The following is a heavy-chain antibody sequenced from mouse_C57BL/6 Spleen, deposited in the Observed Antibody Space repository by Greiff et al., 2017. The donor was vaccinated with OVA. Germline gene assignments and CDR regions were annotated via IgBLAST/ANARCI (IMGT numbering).Heavy chain of an antibody. CDR2: INPSNGGT. CDR1: GYTFTSYW. J-gene: IGHJ3*01. CDR3: ARIDGYDGGFAY. Sequence: QVQLQQPGTELVKPGASVKLSCKASGYTFTSYWMHWVKQRPGQGLEWIGNINPSNGGTNYNEKFKSKATLTVDKSSSTAYMQLSSLTSEDAAVYYCARIDGYDGGFAYWGQGTLVTVSA. V-gene: IGHV1-53*01. D-gene: IGHD2-2*01.